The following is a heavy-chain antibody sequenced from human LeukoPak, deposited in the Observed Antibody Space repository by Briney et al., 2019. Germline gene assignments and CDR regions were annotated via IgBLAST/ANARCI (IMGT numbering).Heavy chain of an antibody. CDR3: AGRGLSTGWTFDY. D-gene: IGHD6-19*01. J-gene: IGHJ4*01. CDR2: IHTSGRT. CDR1: SGSVSTYY. Sequence: SSETLSLTCSVSSGSVSTYYWSWIRQPAGKGLEWIAQIHTSGRTDFNPSLKSRVSISMDTPSNQFSLMITSVTAADTAIYYCAGRGLSTGWTFDYWGHGALHTVSS. V-gene: IGHV4-4*07.